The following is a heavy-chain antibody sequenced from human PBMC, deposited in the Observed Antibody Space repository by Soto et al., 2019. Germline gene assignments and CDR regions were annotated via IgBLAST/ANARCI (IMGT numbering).Heavy chain of an antibody. D-gene: IGHD1-1*01. CDR3: AVFNSDAFDI. J-gene: IGHJ3*02. CDR2: INPYNGNT. Sequence: ASVKVSCKASGYTFTSYGISWVRQAPGQGLEWMGWINPYNGNTNYAQKLQGRVTTTRDTSTSTVYMELSSLRSEDTAVYYCAVFNSDAFDIWGQGTMVTVSS. CDR1: GYTFTSYG. V-gene: IGHV1-18*01.